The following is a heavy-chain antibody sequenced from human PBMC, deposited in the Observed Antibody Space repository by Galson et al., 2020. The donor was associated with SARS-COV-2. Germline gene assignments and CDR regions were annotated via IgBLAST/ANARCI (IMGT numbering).Heavy chain of an antibody. CDR2: MNPNSGAT. D-gene: IGHD3-10*01. J-gene: IGHJ3*02. CDR3: ARDTAGAAAPDDAFDI. V-gene: IGHV1-8*01. CDR1: GYTFTSHA. Sequence: ASVTVSCKASGYTFTSHAYNWVRQAPGQGLEWMGWMNPNSGATGYSQKFQGRVTMTRDTSISTAYMELSSLRSEDTAIYYCARDTAGAAAPDDAFDIWGQGTMVTVSS.